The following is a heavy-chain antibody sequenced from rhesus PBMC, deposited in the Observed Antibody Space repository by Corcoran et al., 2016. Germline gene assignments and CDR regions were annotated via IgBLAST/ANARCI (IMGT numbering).Heavy chain of an antibody. CDR3: ARLAVGFCSGGVCSYYFDY. CDR2: LFGNTRST. CDR1: GGHTSGCYD. V-gene: IGHV4-76*01. D-gene: IGHD2-8*01. J-gene: IGHJ4*01. Sequence: QVQLQESGPGLVKPSETLSLPCAVSGGHTSGCYDLSWIRQSPGNGLRWVGYLFGNTRSTNYNPSLNNRVTMSEDTSKNQFSLELTSVTAADTAVYYCARLAVGFCSGGVCSYYFDYWGQGVLVTVSS.